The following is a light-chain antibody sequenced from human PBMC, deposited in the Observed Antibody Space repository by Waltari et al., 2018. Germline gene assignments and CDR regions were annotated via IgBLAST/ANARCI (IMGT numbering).Light chain of an antibody. J-gene: IGLJ1*01. CDR2: NNN. CDR3: AAWDDSLSGSYV. CDR1: YSTIGSNT. V-gene: IGLV1-44*01. Sequence: QSVLPQPPSASGTPGQRVTIPCSGSYSTIGSNTVNWYQPLPGTAPTLLIYNNNLRPSWVPDRFSGSKSGTSASLAITGLQSEDEADYYCAAWDDSLSGSYVFGTGTKVTVL.